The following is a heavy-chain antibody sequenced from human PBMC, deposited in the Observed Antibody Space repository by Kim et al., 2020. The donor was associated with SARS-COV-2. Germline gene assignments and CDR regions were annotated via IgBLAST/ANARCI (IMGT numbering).Heavy chain of an antibody. CDR3: ARACSGGSCYSPNFDY. D-gene: IGHD2-15*01. J-gene: IGHJ4*02. Sequence: SVKGRLTIARDNSKNTLYLQMNSLRAEDTAVYYCARACSGGSCYSPNFDYWGQGTLVTVSS. V-gene: IGHV3-30*07.